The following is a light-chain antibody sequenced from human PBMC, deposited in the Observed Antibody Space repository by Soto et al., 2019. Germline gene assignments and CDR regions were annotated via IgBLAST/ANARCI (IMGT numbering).Light chain of an antibody. CDR1: QSVSSD. CDR2: GAS. CDR3: QQYNNWPPYT. Sequence: IVMTQSPATLSVSPGDRVTLSCRASQSVSSDLAWYQQRPGQAPRLLIYGASTRATGIPARFSGTGSGTEFTLTISSLQSEDFAIYYCQQYNNWPPYTFGQETKLEIK. J-gene: IGKJ2*01. V-gene: IGKV3-15*01.